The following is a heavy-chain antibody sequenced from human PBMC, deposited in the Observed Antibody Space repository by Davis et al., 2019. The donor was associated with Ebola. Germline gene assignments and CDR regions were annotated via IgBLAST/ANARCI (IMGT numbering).Heavy chain of an antibody. J-gene: IGHJ6*02. CDR1: GGSISSSSYY. Sequence: SETLSLTCTVSGGSISSSSYYWGWIRQPPGEGLEWLGSIYYSGSTYYNPSLKSRVTISVDRSKNQFSLKLRSVTAADTAVYYCARQDTNGMDVWGQGTTVTVSS. CDR3: ARQDTNGMDV. V-gene: IGHV4-39*01. CDR2: IYYSGST. D-gene: IGHD3-3*01.